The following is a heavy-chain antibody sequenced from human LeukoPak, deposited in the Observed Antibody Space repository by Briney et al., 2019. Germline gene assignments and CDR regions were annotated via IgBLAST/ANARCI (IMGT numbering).Heavy chain of an antibody. J-gene: IGHJ6*02. CDR2: IYYSGST. CDR1: GGSISSYY. V-gene: IGHV4-59*01. CDR3: ARDHLVGYCSSTSCYDHYYYGMDV. Sequence: SETLSLTCTVSGGSISSYYWSWIRQPPGKGLEWIGYIYYSGSTNYNPSLKSRVTISVDTSKNQFSLKLSSVTAADTAVYYCARDHLVGYCSSTSCYDHYYYGMDVWGQGTTVTVSS. D-gene: IGHD2-2*01.